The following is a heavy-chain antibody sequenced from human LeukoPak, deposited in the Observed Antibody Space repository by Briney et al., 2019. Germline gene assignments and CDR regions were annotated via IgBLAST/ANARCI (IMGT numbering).Heavy chain of an antibody. V-gene: IGHV3-9*01. D-gene: IGHD3-22*01. CDR1: GFNFHNYA. Sequence: GGSLRLSCAASGFNFHNYAMYWVRQPPGKGLEWVSGISWNSGNIDYADSVKGRFTVSRDNTKNSLFLQIDGLRTEDTPLYFCAKGHSGYYYRSLFDSWGQGTLVTVSS. CDR3: AKGHSGYYYRSLFDS. J-gene: IGHJ4*02. CDR2: ISWNSGNI.